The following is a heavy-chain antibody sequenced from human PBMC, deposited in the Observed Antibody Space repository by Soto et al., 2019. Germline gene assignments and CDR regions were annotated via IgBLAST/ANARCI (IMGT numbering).Heavy chain of an antibody. CDR3: AKGGLTYYDFWSGYEIPDFDY. CDR1: GFTFSSYA. V-gene: IGHV3-23*01. D-gene: IGHD3-3*01. CDR2: ISGSGGST. J-gene: IGHJ4*02. Sequence: GSLRLSCAASGFTFSSYAMSWVRQAPGKGLEWVSAISGSGGSTYYADSVKGRFTISRDNSKNTLYLQMNSLRAEDTAVYYCAKGGLTYYDFWSGYEIPDFDYWGQGTLVTVSS.